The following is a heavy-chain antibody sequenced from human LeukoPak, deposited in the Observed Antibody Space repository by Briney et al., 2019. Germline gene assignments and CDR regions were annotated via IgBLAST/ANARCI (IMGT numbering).Heavy chain of an antibody. D-gene: IGHD3-22*01. CDR2: ITGSDDTT. J-gene: IGHJ4*02. CDR1: GFTFSTYA. CDR3: AKGPHLYSGYHPDF. Sequence: GGSLRLSCAASGFTFSTYALTWVRQAPGKGLEWVSTITGSDDTTYYADSVKGRFTISRDYSRNTVHLQLNSLRAEDPAIYYCAKGPHLYSGYHPDFWGQGTLVTVSS. V-gene: IGHV3-23*01.